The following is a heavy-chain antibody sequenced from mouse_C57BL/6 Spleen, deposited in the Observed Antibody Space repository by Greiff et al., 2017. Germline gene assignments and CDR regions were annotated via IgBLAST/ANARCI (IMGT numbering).Heavy chain of an antibody. Sequence: EVQLQASGPELVKPGASVKISCKASGYSFTDYNMHWVKQSNGKSLEWIGVFYPNYGNTSNNQKFKGKAPLTVDQSSSTAYMKLNSLTSEDSAVYNCERPLYYYGSSYGFAYWGQGTLVTVSA. CDR1: GYSFTDYN. CDR2: FYPNYGNT. V-gene: IGHV1-39*01. D-gene: IGHD1-1*01. J-gene: IGHJ3*01. CDR3: ERPLYYYGSSYGFAY.